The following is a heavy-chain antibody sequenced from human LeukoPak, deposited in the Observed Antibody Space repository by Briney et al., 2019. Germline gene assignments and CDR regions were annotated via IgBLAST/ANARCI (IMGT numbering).Heavy chain of an antibody. CDR3: ARASALATPPFAY. J-gene: IGHJ4*02. Sequence: GGSPRLSCAASGFTFSSYWMHWVRQAPGKGLVWVSRINIDGNTSNYADSVKGRFTISRDNAKNAVYLQMNSLRVEDTAVYYCARASALATPPFAYWGQGTLVTVSS. V-gene: IGHV3-74*01. CDR2: INIDGNTS. CDR1: GFTFSSYW. D-gene: IGHD5-12*01.